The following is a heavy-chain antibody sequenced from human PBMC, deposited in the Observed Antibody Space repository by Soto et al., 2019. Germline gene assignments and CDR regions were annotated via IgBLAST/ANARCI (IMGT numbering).Heavy chain of an antibody. J-gene: IGHJ5*02. CDR2: IVPMFGTA. Sequence: QVQLVQSGAEVKEPGSSVNVSCKTSGGTFGNTAVTWVRQAPGQGLEWIGGIVPMFGTANYAQKFRGRVTITADESTSTVYMELSSLRSDDTAVYYCARDGDPGYSFWSGPLGGGRFDPWGQGTLVTVSS. V-gene: IGHV1-69*12. CDR1: GGTFGNTA. D-gene: IGHD3-3*01. CDR3: ARDGDPGYSFWSGPLGGGRFDP.